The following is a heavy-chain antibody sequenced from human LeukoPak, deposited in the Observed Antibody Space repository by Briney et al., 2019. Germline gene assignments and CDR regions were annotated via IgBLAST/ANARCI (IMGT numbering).Heavy chain of an antibody. CDR2: ISYDGSNK. J-gene: IGHJ4*02. Sequence: PGGSLRLSCAASGFTFSNFAIHWVRQAPGKGLEWVAVISYDGSNKYYADSVKGRFTISRDNSKNTLYLQMNSLRAEDTAVYYCAALYYFDYWGQGTLVTVSS. V-gene: IGHV3-30-3*01. CDR1: GFTFSNFA. CDR3: AALYYFDY. D-gene: IGHD2-15*01.